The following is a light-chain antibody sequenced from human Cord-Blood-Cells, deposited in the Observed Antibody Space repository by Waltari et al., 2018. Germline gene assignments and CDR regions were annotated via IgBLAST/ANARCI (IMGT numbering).Light chain of an antibody. Sequence: QSALTQPASVSASPGQSITISCTGTSRDVGGYNYVPWYHQNPGTAPKLMIYEVSYRPSGVSNRFSCSKSGNTASLTISGLQAEDEADYYCSSYTSSSTVVFGGGTKLTVL. J-gene: IGLJ2*01. CDR1: SRDVGGYNY. CDR3: SSYTSSSTVV. V-gene: IGLV2-14*01. CDR2: EVS.